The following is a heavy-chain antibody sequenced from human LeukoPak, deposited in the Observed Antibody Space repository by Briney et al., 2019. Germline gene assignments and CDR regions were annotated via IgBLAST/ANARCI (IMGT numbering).Heavy chain of an antibody. V-gene: IGHV3-64D*09. CDR1: GFTFSSYG. J-gene: IGHJ4*02. Sequence: GRSLRLSCAASGFTFSSYGMHWVRQAPGKGLEYVSGISSNGGSTYYADSVKGRFTISRDNSKNTLYLQMSSLRAEDTAVYSCVKITSSSGGDYWGQGTLVTVSS. CDR2: ISSNGGST. D-gene: IGHD6-19*01. CDR3: VKITSSSGGDY.